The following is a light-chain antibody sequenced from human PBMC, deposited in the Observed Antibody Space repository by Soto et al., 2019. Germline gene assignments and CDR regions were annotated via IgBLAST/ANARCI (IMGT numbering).Light chain of an antibody. J-gene: IGKJ1*01. CDR1: QSLVHTEEGNTY. CDR3: MQATEFPWT. V-gene: IGKV2-24*01. Sequence: IVMTQSPLSSPVTLGQPAFISCRSSQSLVHTEEGNTYLSWLHQRPGQPPRLLIYKVSNRLPGVPDRFSGSGAGPHFTLTISRVEAEDVGLYYCMQATEFPWTFGQGTKVDIK. CDR2: KVS.